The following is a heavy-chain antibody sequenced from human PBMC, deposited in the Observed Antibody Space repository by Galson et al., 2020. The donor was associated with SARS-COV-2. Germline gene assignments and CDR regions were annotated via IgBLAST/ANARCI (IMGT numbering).Heavy chain of an antibody. CDR2: ISYTGGAT. Sequence: GESLKISCAASRFTFSNYAMTWVRQPPGKGLEWVSTISYTGGATYYADSVEGRFTISRDSSTNTLFLQVNSLRAEDTAVYYCARVRGGSYYSHFDYWGQGTLVTVSS. CDR1: RFTFSNYA. CDR3: ARVRGGSYYSHFDY. V-gene: IGHV3-23*01. J-gene: IGHJ4*02. D-gene: IGHD1-26*01.